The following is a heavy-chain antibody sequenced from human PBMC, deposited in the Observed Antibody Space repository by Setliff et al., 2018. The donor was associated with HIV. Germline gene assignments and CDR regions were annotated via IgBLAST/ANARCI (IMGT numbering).Heavy chain of an antibody. CDR1: GYNFRGFW. CDR3: ARASLAARPHFFDS. CDR2: VYPDDSDA. J-gene: IGHJ4*02. V-gene: IGHV5-51*01. Sequence: GESLKISCQGSGYNFRGFWIAWVRQMPGKRLELMGVVYPDDSDARYSPSFQDQVTMSADKSISTAYLQWSSLKASDTGIYFCARASLAARPHFFDSWGQGMLVTVSS. D-gene: IGHD6-6*01.